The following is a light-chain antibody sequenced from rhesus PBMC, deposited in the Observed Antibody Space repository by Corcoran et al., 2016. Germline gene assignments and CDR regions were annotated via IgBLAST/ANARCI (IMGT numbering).Light chain of an antibody. J-gene: IGKJ3*01. CDR2: YAS. CDR1: QDISSY. Sequence: DVQMTQSPSSLSASVGDRVTITCRASQDISSYLAWYQQKPGKAPEPLIYYASNLGTGVPSRFSGSGSGTEFTLTISSLQPEDFATYYCQQYNSDPLTFGPGTKLDIK. CDR3: QQYNSDPLT. V-gene: IGKV1-37*01.